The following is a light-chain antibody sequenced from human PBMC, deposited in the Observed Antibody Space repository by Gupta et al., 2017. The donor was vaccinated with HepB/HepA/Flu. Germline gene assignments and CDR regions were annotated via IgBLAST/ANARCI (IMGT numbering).Light chain of an antibody. CDR3: QQYSSMSTVS. V-gene: IGKV4-1*01. CDR2: WAS. J-gene: IGKJ2*03. Sequence: DIVMTQSPDSLAVSLGERATINCKSSQSLLNRSNNKHYLAWYQQKSGQSPKVLIYWASTRESGVPDRFSGSVSGTDFTLTISSLRAEDVAVYYCQQYSSMSTVSFGQGTKLEIK. CDR1: QSLLNRSNNKHY.